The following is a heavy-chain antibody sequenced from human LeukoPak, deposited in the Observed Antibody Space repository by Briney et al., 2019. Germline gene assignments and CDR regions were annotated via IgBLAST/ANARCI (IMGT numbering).Heavy chain of an antibody. J-gene: IGHJ4*02. CDR1: GFTFSSYA. V-gene: IGHV3-23*01. Sequence: GGPLRLSCAASGFTFSSYAMSWVRQAPGKGLEWVSGISGSGGSTYYADSVKGRFTISIDNSKDTLYLQMNSLRAEDTAVYYCAKELPGYFDWLYPFDYWGQRTLVTVSS. D-gene: IGHD3-9*01. CDR2: ISGSGGST. CDR3: AKELPGYFDWLYPFDY.